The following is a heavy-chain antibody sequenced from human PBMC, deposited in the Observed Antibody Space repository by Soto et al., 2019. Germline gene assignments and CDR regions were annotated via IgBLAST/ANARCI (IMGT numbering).Heavy chain of an antibody. CDR1: GFTFSTYA. CDR2: VSASGLNT. J-gene: IGHJ4*02. CDR3: SHGYYQYFDS. D-gene: IGHD5-18*01. Sequence: PGGSLRLSCAASGFTFSTYAMAWVRQAPGKGLEWVSGVSASGLNTDYADPVKGRFTISRDDSENTLYLQMNSLKTEDTAVYYCSHGYYQYFDSWGQGTLVTVSS. V-gene: IGHV3-23*01.